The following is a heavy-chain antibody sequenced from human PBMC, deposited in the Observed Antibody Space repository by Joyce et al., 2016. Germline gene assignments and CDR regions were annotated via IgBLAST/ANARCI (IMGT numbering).Heavy chain of an antibody. V-gene: IGHV3-30*18. Sequence: QVQLVESGGGVVQPGRSLRISCAASGFTCSNYGMHWVRQARGKGLEWVEVIANEGNKKNYADSVKGRFTISRDNSKNTLYLQMNSLRAEDTAVYYCAKRYDYVDYWGQGTLVTVSS. CDR2: IANEGNKK. CDR3: AKRYDYVDY. CDR1: GFTCSNYG. J-gene: IGHJ4*02. D-gene: IGHD3-16*01.